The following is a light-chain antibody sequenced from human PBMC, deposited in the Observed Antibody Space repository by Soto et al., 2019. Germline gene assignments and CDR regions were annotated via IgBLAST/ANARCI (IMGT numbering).Light chain of an antibody. CDR3: SSYTSSTDYV. Sequence: QSALTQPASVSGSPGQSITISCTVTSSDVGTYNYVSWYQQHPGKAPKLIIYEVSNRPSGVSNRFSGSKSGNTASLTISGLQAEDEADYYCSSYTSSTDYVFGTGTKVT. V-gene: IGLV2-14*01. CDR2: EVS. J-gene: IGLJ1*01. CDR1: SSDVGTYNY.